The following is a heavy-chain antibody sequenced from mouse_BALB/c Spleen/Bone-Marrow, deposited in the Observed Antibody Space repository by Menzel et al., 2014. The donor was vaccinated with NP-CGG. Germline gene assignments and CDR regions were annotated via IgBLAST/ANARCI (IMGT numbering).Heavy chain of an antibody. CDR1: GYTFTSYW. J-gene: IGHJ3*01. V-gene: IGHV1S81*02. CDR2: INPSNGRT. Sequence: VQLQQSGAELVKPGASVKLSCKASGYTFTSYWMHWVKQRPEQGLEWIGEINPSNGRTNYNEKFKSKATLTVDISSGTAYMHISSLTPKYSAVYYYARDYGCDAGVAWFVYWGQGTLVTVSA. D-gene: IGHD2-14*01. CDR3: ARDYGCDAGVAWFVY.